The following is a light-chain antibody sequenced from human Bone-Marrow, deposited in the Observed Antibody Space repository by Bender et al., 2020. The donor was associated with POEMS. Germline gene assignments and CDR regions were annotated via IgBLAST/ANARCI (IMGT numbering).Light chain of an antibody. J-gene: IGLJ1*01. CDR3: SSYTSSRTGV. V-gene: IGLV1-40*01. Sequence: QSVLTQPPSVSGAPGQRVTISCTGSSSNTGSGYDINWYQHLPGTAPKLLIYGYNNRPSGVPDRFSGSKSGTSASLAITGLQAEDEGDYYCSSYTSSRTGVFGTGTKVTVL. CDR2: GYN. CDR1: SSNTGSGYD.